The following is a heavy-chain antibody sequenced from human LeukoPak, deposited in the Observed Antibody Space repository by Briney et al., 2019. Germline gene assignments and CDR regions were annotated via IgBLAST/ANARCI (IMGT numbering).Heavy chain of an antibody. Sequence: GGSLRLSCTASGFTFSNYAMSWVRQAPGKGLEWVSAITAGGDDTYHADSVQGRMTISRDNSKNTVYLQMHSLRAEDTAVYYCAKGSASGRPYYFDYWGQGSLVTVSS. D-gene: IGHD6-6*01. CDR3: AKGSASGRPYYFDY. CDR2: ITAGGDDT. CDR1: GFTFSNYA. J-gene: IGHJ4*02. V-gene: IGHV3-23*01.